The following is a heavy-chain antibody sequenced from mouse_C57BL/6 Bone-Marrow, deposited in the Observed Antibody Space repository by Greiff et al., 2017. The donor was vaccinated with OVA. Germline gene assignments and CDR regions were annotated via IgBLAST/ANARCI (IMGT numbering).Heavy chain of an antibody. D-gene: IGHD2-12*01. CDR2: IDPSDSYT. V-gene: IGHV1-50*01. CDR1: GYTFTSYW. CDR3: AKRGYYLPDWYFDV. Sequence: VQLQQPGAELVKPGASVKLSCKASGYTFTSYWMQWVKQRPGQGLEWIGEIDPSDSYTNYNQKFKGKATLTVDTSSSTAYMQLSSLTSEDSAVYYCAKRGYYLPDWYFDVWGTGTTVTVSS. J-gene: IGHJ1*03.